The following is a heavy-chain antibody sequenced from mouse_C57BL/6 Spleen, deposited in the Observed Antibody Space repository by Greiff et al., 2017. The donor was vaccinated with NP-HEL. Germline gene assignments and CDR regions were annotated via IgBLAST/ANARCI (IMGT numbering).Heavy chain of an antibody. CDR3: ARGPFITTVEDYAMDY. J-gene: IGHJ4*01. D-gene: IGHD1-1*01. Sequence: EVQLQQSGPELVKPGASVKIPCKASGYTFTDYNMDWVKQSHGKSLEWIGDINPNNGGTIYNQKFKGKATLTVDKSSSTAYMELRSLTSEDTAVYYCARGPFITTVEDYAMDYWGQGTSVTVAS. CDR1: GYTFTDYN. V-gene: IGHV1-18*01. CDR2: INPNNGGT.